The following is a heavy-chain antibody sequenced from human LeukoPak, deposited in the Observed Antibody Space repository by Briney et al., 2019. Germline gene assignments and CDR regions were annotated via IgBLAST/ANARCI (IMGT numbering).Heavy chain of an antibody. CDR3: ASLHMGITIFGVVSSRENAFDI. Sequence: GASVKVSCKASGYTFTGYYMHRVRQAPGQGLEWMGWINPNSGGTNYAQKFQGRVTMTRDTSISTAHMELSRLRSDDTAVYYCASLHMGITIFGVVSSRENAFDIWGQGTMVTVSS. CDR2: INPNSGGT. J-gene: IGHJ3*02. V-gene: IGHV1-2*02. CDR1: GYTFTGYY. D-gene: IGHD3-3*01.